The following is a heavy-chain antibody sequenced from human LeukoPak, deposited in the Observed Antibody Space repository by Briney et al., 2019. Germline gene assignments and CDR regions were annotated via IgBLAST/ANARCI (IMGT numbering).Heavy chain of an antibody. CDR1: GYTFSGYD. D-gene: IGHD2/OR15-2a*01. Sequence: ASMKVSCKTSGYTFSGYDIHWLRQAPGQGLEWMGWIDPRNGVTDFAQRFQGRLSMTSDTSITTAFMELYRLTSDDSAVYFCARGRGLYCNVSVCYPYFDYWGQGTLLIVSS. V-gene: IGHV1-2*02. J-gene: IGHJ4*02. CDR2: IDPRNGVT. CDR3: ARGRGLYCNVSVCYPYFDY.